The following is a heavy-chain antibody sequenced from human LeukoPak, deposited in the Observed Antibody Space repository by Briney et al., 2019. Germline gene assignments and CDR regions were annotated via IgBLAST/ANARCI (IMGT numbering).Heavy chain of an antibody. J-gene: IGHJ4*02. CDR3: ATYPRRGDPPDYFDY. CDR1: GYTLTELS. Sequence: ASVKVSCKVSGYTLTELSMHWVRQAPGKGLEWMGGFDPEDGETIYAQKFQSRVTMTEDTSTDTAYMELSSLRSEDTAVYYCATYPRRGDPPDYFDYWGQGTLVTVSS. D-gene: IGHD3-10*01. V-gene: IGHV1-24*01. CDR2: FDPEDGET.